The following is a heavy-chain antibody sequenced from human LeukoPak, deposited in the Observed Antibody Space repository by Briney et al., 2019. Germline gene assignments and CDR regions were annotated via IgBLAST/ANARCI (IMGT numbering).Heavy chain of an antibody. CDR3: ARDGARDGYSLGDY. J-gene: IGHJ4*02. CDR1: GYTFTSYG. D-gene: IGHD4-4*01. V-gene: IGHV1-46*01. CDR2: INPSGGST. Sequence: GASVKVSCKASGYTFTSYGISWVRQAPGQGLEWMGIINPSGGSTSYAQKFQGRVIMTRDTSTSTVYMELSSLRSEDTAVYYCARDGARDGYSLGDYWGQGTLVTVSS.